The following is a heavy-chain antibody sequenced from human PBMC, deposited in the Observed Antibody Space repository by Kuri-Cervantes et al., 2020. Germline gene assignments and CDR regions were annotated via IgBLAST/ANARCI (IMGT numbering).Heavy chain of an antibody. V-gene: IGHV3-7*01. Sequence: GGSLRLSCVASGFTFRNYWINWVRQAPGKGPEWVANINQGGSVKKYLDSVKGRFTTSRDNAKNSLYLQMNSLRAEDTAVYYCARERGRTMVYYYYVDVWGKGTTVTVSS. CDR2: INQGGSVK. CDR1: GFTFRNYW. J-gene: IGHJ6*03. D-gene: IGHD3-10*01. CDR3: ARERGRTMVYYYYVDV.